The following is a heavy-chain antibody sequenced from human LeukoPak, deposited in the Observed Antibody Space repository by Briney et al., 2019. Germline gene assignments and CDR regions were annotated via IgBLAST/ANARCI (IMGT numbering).Heavy chain of an antibody. D-gene: IGHD3-16*01. J-gene: IGHJ4*02. CDR3: ARTSPTSHFDF. CDR2: INGDGSNS. CDR1: GFTFTTYW. V-gene: IGHV3-74*01. Sequence: GGSLRLSCVASGFTFTTYWMHWVRQAPGKGLVWVPRINGDGSNSNYADSVRGRFTISRDNARNTLYLQMNGLRAEDTALYYCARTSPTSHFDFWGQGTLVTVSS.